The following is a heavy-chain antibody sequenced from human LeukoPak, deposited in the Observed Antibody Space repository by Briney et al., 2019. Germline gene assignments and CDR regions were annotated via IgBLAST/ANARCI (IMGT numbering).Heavy chain of an antibody. Sequence: GESLKISCKGSGYSFASFWIGWVRQMPGKGLEWMGIIYPGDSDTRYSPSFQGQVTISADKSISTTYVQWSSLKASDTAMYYCASIIVAAAGRGYYYYGMDVWGQGTTVTVSS. J-gene: IGHJ6*02. D-gene: IGHD6-13*01. V-gene: IGHV5-51*01. CDR2: IYPGDSDT. CDR1: GYSFASFW. CDR3: ASIIVAAAGRGYYYYGMDV.